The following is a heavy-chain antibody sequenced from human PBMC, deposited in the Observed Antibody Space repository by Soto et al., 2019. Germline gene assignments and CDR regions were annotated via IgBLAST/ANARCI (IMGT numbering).Heavy chain of an antibody. J-gene: IGHJ4*02. V-gene: IGHV4-31*03. D-gene: IGHD5-12*01. CDR1: GGSISSGGYY. Sequence: QVQLQESGPGLVKPSQTLSLTCTVSGGSISSGGYYWSWIRQHPGKGLEWIGYIYYSGSTYYNPSLKCRVTISVDTSKNQFSLKLSSVTAADTAVYYCARSPFIYSGYVGPFDYWGQGTLVTDSS. CDR3: ARSPFIYSGYVGPFDY. CDR2: IYYSGST.